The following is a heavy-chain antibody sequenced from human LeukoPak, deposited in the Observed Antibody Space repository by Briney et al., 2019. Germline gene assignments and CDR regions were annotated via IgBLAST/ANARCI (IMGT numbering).Heavy chain of an antibody. D-gene: IGHD3-22*01. J-gene: IGHJ4*02. Sequence: GGSLRLSCAASGFTFSNYAMSWVRQAPGKGLEWVSRIVGSGGTTYYADSVKGRFTIFRDNSKNTLYLQMNSLRAEDTAVYYCARVDDSSGFYYFDYWGQGTLVTVSS. CDR2: IVGSGGTT. CDR1: GFTFSNYA. CDR3: ARVDDSSGFYYFDY. V-gene: IGHV3-23*01.